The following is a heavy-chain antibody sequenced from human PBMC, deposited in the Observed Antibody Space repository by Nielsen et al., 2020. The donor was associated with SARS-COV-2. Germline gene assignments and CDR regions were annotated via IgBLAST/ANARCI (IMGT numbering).Heavy chain of an antibody. D-gene: IGHD3-10*01. CDR2: ISYDGSNK. CDR1: GFTFSSYD. Sequence: GESLKISCAASGFTFSSYDMHWVRQATGKGLEWVAVISYDGSNKYYADSVKGRFTISRDNSKNTLYLQMNSLRAEDTAVYYCAKGPDLSSGSYRDWGQGTLVTVSS. J-gene: IGHJ4*02. V-gene: IGHV3-30*18. CDR3: AKGPDLSSGSYRD.